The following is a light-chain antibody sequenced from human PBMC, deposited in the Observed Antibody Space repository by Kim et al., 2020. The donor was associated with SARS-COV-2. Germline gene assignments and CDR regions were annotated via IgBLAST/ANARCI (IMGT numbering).Light chain of an antibody. Sequence: SPGERATLACRASQSMSSNLAWYQQKPGQAPRLLMYGAATRATGMPARFSGSGSGTEFTLTISSLQSEDSAVYFCQQYNNWPPWTFGQGTKVDIK. CDR3: QQYNNWPPWT. J-gene: IGKJ1*01. CDR1: QSMSSN. V-gene: IGKV3-15*01. CDR2: GAA.